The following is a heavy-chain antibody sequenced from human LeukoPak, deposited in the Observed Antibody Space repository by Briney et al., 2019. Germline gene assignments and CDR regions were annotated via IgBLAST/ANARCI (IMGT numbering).Heavy chain of an antibody. D-gene: IGHD3-22*01. Sequence: GGSLRLSCAASGFTFSDYYMSWIRQAPGKGLEWVSSISSSTSYIYYADSVKGRFTISRDNAKNSLYLQMNSLRAEDTALYYCARGYYYDSSGYYGTFDYWGQGTLVTVSS. J-gene: IGHJ4*02. CDR2: ISSSTSYI. CDR1: GFTFSDYY. CDR3: ARGYYYDSSGYYGTFDY. V-gene: IGHV3-11*05.